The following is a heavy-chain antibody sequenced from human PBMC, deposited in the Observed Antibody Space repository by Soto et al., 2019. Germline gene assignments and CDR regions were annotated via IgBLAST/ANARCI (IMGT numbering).Heavy chain of an antibody. CDR3: ARGPVVVVAATGRYWFDP. Sequence: QVQLVQSGAEVKKPGSSVKVSCKASGGTFSSYAISWVRQAPGQGLEWMGGIIPIFGTANYAQKFQGRVTITADESTSTAYMELSSLRSADTAVYYCARGPVVVVAATGRYWFDPCGQGTLVTVSS. CDR2: IIPIFGTA. CDR1: GGTFSSYA. D-gene: IGHD2-15*01. V-gene: IGHV1-69*01. J-gene: IGHJ5*02.